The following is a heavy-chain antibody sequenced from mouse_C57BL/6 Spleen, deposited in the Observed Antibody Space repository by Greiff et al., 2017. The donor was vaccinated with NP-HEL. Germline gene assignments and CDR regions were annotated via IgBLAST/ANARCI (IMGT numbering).Heavy chain of an antibody. V-gene: IGHV1-59*01. CDR3: ARKGISGGYFDV. CDR1: GYTFTSYW. CDR2: IDPSDSYT. Sequence: VQLQQPGAELVRPGTSVKLSCKASGYTFTSYWMHWVKQRPGQGLEWIGVIDPSDSYTNYNQKFKGKATLTVDTSSSTAYMQLSSLTSEDSAVYYCARKGISGGYFDVWGTGTTVTVSS. J-gene: IGHJ1*03.